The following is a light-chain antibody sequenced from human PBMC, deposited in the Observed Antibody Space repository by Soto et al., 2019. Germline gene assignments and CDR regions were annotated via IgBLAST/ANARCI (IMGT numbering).Light chain of an antibody. CDR1: QSVSSN. J-gene: IGKJ1*01. Sequence: EIVMTQSPATLSVSPGERATFSCRASQSVSSNLAWYQQKPGQAPRLLIYGASSRATVIPDRFSGSGSGTDFTLTISRLEPEDFAVYYCQQYGSSPSWTFGQGTKVDIK. CDR3: QQYGSSPSWT. V-gene: IGKV3-20*01. CDR2: GAS.